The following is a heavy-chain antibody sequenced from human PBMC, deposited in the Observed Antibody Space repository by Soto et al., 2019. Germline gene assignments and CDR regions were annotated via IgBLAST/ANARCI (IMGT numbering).Heavy chain of an antibody. Sequence: GEPLKISCKGSGYSFAGYWITWVRQKPGKGLEWMGRIDPSDSQTYYSPSFRGHVTISVTKSITTVFLQWSSLRASDTAMYYCARQIYDSDTGPNFQYYFDSWGQGTPVTFSS. J-gene: IGHJ4*02. V-gene: IGHV5-10-1*01. D-gene: IGHD3-22*01. CDR1: GYSFAGYW. CDR2: IDPSDSQT. CDR3: ARQIYDSDTGPNFQYYFDS.